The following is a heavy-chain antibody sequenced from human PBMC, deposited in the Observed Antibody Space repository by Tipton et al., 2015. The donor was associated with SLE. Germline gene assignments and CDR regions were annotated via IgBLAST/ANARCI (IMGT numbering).Heavy chain of an antibody. CDR3: ARGGSYYDSGGYFYYFDY. CDR1: GYTFTSHD. V-gene: IGHV1-8*01. Sequence: QSGAEVKKPGASVKVSCATPGYTFTSHDINWVRQATGQGLEWMGWMNPNSGNTDYAQKFQGRVTMTRNASISTAYMELSSLRSDDTAVYYCARGGSYYDSGGYFYYFDYWGQGALVTVSS. D-gene: IGHD3-22*01. CDR2: MNPNSGNT. J-gene: IGHJ4*02.